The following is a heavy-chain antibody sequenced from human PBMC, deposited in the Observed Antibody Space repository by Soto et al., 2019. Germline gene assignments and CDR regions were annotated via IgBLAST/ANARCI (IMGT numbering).Heavy chain of an antibody. CDR2: ISYSGST. CDR3: ARDLKEYCSDGKCNWFDP. Sequence: SETLSLTCTVSGASITTYYWSWIRQPPGKGLEWIGYISYSGSTDYNPSLKSRVTISFDALKIQFSLQVRFATAADAAFYYCARDLKEYCSDGKCNWFDPWGQGTLVTVSS. V-gene: IGHV4-59*01. J-gene: IGHJ5*02. CDR1: GASITTYY. D-gene: IGHD2-15*01.